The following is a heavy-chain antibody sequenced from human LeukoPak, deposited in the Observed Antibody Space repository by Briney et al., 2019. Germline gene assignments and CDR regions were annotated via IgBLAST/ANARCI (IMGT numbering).Heavy chain of an antibody. CDR3: ARFRYCSSISSYSLVQ. V-gene: IGHV3-48*04. CDR1: GLTISSYS. J-gene: IGHJ4*02. CDR2: ISSSSSTI. D-gene: IGHD2-2*01. Sequence: GGPLRLSCAASGLTISSYSMNWVRQAPGKALQWVSYISSSSSTIYYADSVKGRFTISRDNANNSLYLQMNSLRAEDTAVYYCARFRYCSSISSYSLVQWGQKTLVTVSS.